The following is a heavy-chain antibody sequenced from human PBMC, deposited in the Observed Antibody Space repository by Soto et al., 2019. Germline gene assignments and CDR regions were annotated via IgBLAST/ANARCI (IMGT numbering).Heavy chain of an antibody. V-gene: IGHV3-23*01. CDR2: ISGSGGST. Sequence: PGGSLRLSCAASGFTFDDYAMHWVRQAPGKGLEWVSAISGSGGSTYYADSVKGRSTISRDNSKNTLYLQMNSLRAEDTAVYYCAKDRSYGYKDYDYWGQGTLVTVSS. J-gene: IGHJ4*02. CDR3: AKDRSYGYKDYDY. D-gene: IGHD5-18*01. CDR1: GFTFDDYA.